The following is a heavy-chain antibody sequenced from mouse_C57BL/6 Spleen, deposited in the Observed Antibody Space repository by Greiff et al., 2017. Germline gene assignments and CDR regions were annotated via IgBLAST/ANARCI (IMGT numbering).Heavy chain of an antibody. J-gene: IGHJ4*01. CDR1: GFTFNTYA. CDR2: IRSTSSNSAT. CDR3: VSEDGYDYDGGRGYYYAMDY. Sequence: EVQGVESGGGLVQPKGSLKLSCAASGFTFNTYAMHWVSQAPGQGLEWVARIRSTSSNSATYYAVSVKDRFTISKDDSQSMVYLQMNNLKTADTAMYYCVSEDGYDYDGGRGYYYAMDYWGQGTSVTVSS. V-gene: IGHV10-3*01. D-gene: IGHD2-4*01.